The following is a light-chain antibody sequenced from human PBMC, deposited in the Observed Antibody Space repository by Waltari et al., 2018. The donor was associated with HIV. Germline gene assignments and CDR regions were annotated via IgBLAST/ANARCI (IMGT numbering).Light chain of an antibody. V-gene: IGKV3-20*01. CDR3: QQYDTTPPT. CDR2: GTS. CDR1: QSVSLYY. Sequence: EIVLTPSPGTLSLSPGDSATLSCRASQSVSLYYFGGYQKRPGQAPRLLLLGTSNRATCIPDRFSGRGSGKDFTLTITRLEPEDFAVYFCQQYDTTPPTFGQGTKVEIK. J-gene: IGKJ1*01.